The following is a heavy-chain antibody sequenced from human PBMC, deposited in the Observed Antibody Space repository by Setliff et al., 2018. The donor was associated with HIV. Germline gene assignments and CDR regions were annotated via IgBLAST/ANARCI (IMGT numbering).Heavy chain of an antibody. CDR3: ARNQGDSSGWYAGDY. Sequence: ASVKVSCKASGYTFTSYYMHWVRQAPGQGLEWMGVINPGGGSAGYAEKFRGRVTMTRDTSTSTVYMDLRNLRSEDTAVYYCARNQGDSSGWYAGDYWGHGTLVTVSS. D-gene: IGHD6-19*01. J-gene: IGHJ4*01. CDR2: INPGGGSA. CDR1: GYTFTSYY. V-gene: IGHV1-46*01.